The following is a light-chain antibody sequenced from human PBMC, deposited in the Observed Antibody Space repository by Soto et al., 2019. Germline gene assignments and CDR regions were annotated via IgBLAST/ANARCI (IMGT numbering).Light chain of an antibody. J-gene: IGKJ5*01. V-gene: IGKV3-11*01. Sequence: EIVLTQSPGTLSLSPGERATLSCRASQSVTNFLAWYQQKPGQAPRLLIFDASNRATGIPARFSGSGSGTDFTLTISSLEPEDFAVYYCQQRANWPWAITFGPGTRLEIK. CDR3: QQRANWPWAIT. CDR1: QSVTNF. CDR2: DAS.